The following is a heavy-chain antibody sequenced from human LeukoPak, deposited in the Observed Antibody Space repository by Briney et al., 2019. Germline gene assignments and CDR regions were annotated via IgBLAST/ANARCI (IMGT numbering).Heavy chain of an antibody. CDR1: GFTFSGSA. Sequence: GGSLRLSCAASGFTFSGSAMHWVRQASVKVLEWVGRIRSKAYTYATAYAASVKGRFTISRDDSKNTAYLQMNSLKTEDTAVYYCTSCCDGSGIWGQGTLVTVSS. J-gene: IGHJ4*02. D-gene: IGHD3-10*01. V-gene: IGHV3-73*01. CDR2: IRSKAYTYAT. CDR3: TSCCDGSGI.